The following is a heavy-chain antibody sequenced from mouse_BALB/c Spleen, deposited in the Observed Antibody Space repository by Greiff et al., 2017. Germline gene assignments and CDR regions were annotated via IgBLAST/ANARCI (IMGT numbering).Heavy chain of an antibody. V-gene: IGHV1-87*01. Sequence: QVQLQQSGAELARPGASVKLSCKASGYTFTSYWMQWVKQRPGQGLEWIGAIYPGDGDTRYTQKFKGKATLTADKSSSTAYMQLSSLASEDSAVYYCARYNYGPYYFDYWGQGTTLTVSS. CDR2: IYPGDGDT. CDR3: ARYNYGPYYFDY. J-gene: IGHJ2*01. CDR1: GYTFTSYW. D-gene: IGHD1-1*02.